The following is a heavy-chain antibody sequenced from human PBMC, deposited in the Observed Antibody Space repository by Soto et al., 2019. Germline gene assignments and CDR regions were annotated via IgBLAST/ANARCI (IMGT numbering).Heavy chain of an antibody. Sequence: SETLSLTCTVSGGSISSSSYSWGWIRQPPGKGPEWIGAFYYSGSTYYNPSLKSRVTISVDTSKNQFSLKLSSVAAADTAVYYCARHSTEIVGAASLDYWGQGTLVTVSS. CDR3: ARHSTEIVGAASLDY. J-gene: IGHJ4*02. CDR2: FYYSGST. CDR1: GGSISSSSYS. D-gene: IGHD1-26*01. V-gene: IGHV4-39*01.